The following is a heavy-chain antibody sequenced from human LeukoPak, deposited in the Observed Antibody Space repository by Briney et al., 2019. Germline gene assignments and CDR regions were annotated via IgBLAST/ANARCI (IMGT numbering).Heavy chain of an antibody. J-gene: IGHJ4*02. CDR3: AKRRPTVGANYYFDY. D-gene: IGHD1-26*01. CDR1: GFTFSSYW. CDR2: INSIGSNT. Sequence: GGSLRLSCAASGFTFSSYWMHWVRQAPGKGLVWVSRINSIGSNTNYADSVKGQFTISRDNSKNTLYLQMNSLRAEDTAVYYCAKRRPTVGANYYFDYWGQGTLVTVSS. V-gene: IGHV3-74*01.